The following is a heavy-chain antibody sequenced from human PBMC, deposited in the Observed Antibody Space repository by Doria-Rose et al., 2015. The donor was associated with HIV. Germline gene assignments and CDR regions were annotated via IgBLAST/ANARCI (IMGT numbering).Heavy chain of an antibody. CDR2: MYTYDER. CDR1: GVSLSSPGMG. J-gene: IGHJ4*02. CDR3: ARIKSSRWYHKYYFDF. Sequence: SGPVLVKPTETLTLTCTVSGVSLSSPGMGVSWIRQPPGKALEWLANMYTYDERSYKTSLRSRLTISRGTSKSQLVLTMTDMDPVDTATYYCARIKSSRWYHKYYFDFWGQGTLVIVSA. V-gene: IGHV2-26*01. D-gene: IGHD6-13*01.